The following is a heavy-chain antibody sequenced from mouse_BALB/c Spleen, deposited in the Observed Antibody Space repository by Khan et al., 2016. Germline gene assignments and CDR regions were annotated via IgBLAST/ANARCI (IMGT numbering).Heavy chain of an antibody. J-gene: IGHJ3*01. V-gene: IGHV1-9*01. Sequence: VQLQESGAELMKPGASVKISCKATGYTFSRYWIEWVKERPGHGLAWIGEILPGTGSTNYNEKLKGKATFTAETSSNTAYIQLSSLTSEDSAVYYGARGAYWGRGTLVTVSA. CDR3: ARGAY. CDR1: GYTFSRYW. CDR2: ILPGTGST.